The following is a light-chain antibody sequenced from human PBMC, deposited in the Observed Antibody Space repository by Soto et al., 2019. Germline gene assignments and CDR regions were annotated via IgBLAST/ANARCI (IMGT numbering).Light chain of an antibody. J-gene: IGKJ1*01. CDR1: QSVSSN. V-gene: IGKV3-15*01. CDR3: QQYYHWPRT. CDR2: GAS. Sequence: EIVMTQSPATLSVSPGERATLSCRASQSVSSNLAWYQQKPGQAPRLLIYGASTRPTSIAARFSGSGSGTDFILTITSLQSEDSGVFYCQQYYHWPRTFGQGTKVDI.